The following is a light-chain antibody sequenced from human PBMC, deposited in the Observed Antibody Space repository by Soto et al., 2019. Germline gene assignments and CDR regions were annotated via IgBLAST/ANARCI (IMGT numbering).Light chain of an antibody. CDR1: SSDVGTYNL. V-gene: IGLV2-23*01. J-gene: IGLJ3*02. Sequence: QSALTQPASVSGSPGQSTTISCTGTSSDVGTYNLVSWYQQYPGEAPKLVIYGDTQRPSGVSNRFSGSKSGNTASLTISGLQAEDGANYHCSSYAGSHTYEVFGGGTKLTVL. CDR2: GDT. CDR3: SSYAGSHTYEV.